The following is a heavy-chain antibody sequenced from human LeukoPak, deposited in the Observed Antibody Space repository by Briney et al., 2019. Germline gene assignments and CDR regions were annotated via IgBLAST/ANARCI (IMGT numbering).Heavy chain of an antibody. V-gene: IGHV4-59*01. CDR3: ARARSSGWPDY. CDR1: GGSISSYY. D-gene: IGHD6-19*01. J-gene: IGHJ4*02. Sequence: KPSETLSLTCTVSGGSISSYYWSWIRQPPGKGLEWIGHIYYSGSTNYNPSLKSRVTISVDTSKNQFSLKLSSVTAADTAVYYCARARSSGWPDYWGQGTLVTVSS. CDR2: IYYSGST.